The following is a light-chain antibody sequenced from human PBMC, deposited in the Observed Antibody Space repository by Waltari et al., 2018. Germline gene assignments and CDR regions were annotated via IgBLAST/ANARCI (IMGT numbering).Light chain of an antibody. CDR2: LVS. CDR1: QSLVHSNGNTY. J-gene: IGKJ2*01. V-gene: IGKV2-30*02. Sequence: VVLTQSPLSLSVTLGQSASISCRSSQSLVHSNGNTYLNWFHQRPGQSPRRLIYLVSNRDSGVPARFSGSGSDTDFTLKINRVEAEDVGIYYCLQGTHWPPHTFGQGTKVEI. CDR3: LQGTHWPPHT.